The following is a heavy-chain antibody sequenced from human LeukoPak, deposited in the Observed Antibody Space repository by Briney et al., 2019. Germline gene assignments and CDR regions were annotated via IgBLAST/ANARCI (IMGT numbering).Heavy chain of an antibody. D-gene: IGHD3-22*01. CDR2: IWYDGSNK. V-gene: IGHV3-33*01. CDR3: ARGDYYDGSGYSQYFQH. Sequence: RGSPRLSCAASGFTFSNYGMHWVRQAPGKGLEWVAVIWYDGSNKYYADSVKGRFTISRDNSKNTLYLQMNSLRAEDTAVYYCARGDYYDGSGYSQYFQHWGQGTLVTVSS. CDR1: GFTFSNYG. J-gene: IGHJ1*01.